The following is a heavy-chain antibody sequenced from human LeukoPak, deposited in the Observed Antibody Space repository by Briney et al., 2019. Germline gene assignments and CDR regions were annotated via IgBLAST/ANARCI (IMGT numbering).Heavy chain of an antibody. CDR1: GGSFSGYY. D-gene: IGHD3-10*01. CDR3: ASIRITMVRGVIGSDY. Sequence: SETLSLTCAVYGGSFSGYYWSWIRQPPGKGLEWIGSIYHSGSTYYNPSLKSRVTISVDTSKNQFSLKLSSVTAADTAVYYCASIRITMVRGVIGSDYWGQGTLVTVSS. CDR2: IYHSGST. J-gene: IGHJ4*02. V-gene: IGHV4-34*01.